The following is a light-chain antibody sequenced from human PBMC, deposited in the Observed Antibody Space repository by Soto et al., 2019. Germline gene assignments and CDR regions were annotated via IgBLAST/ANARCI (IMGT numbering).Light chain of an antibody. Sequence: DIQMTQSPSSLSASVGDAVSLTCRASRSISNYLNWYQQKPGRAPKLLISGASSLQRGVPSRFSGSGSGTTFTLTITSLQPDDFAIYFCQQSYTAPYTFGPGPKVDIK. CDR3: QQSYTAPYT. CDR2: GAS. V-gene: IGKV1-39*01. J-gene: IGKJ3*01. CDR1: RSISNY.